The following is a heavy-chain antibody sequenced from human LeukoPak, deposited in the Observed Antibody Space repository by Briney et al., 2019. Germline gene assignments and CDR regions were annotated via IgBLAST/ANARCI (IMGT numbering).Heavy chain of an antibody. Sequence: GESLKLSCAASGFTFSGSAMHWVRQASGKGLEWLGRIRGKANRYATAYAASVKARFTISRDDSTNTAYLQMDRLRPEDTAVYYCSRHRLDNYYYYGMDVWGQGTTVTVSS. D-gene: IGHD2-2*03. CDR3: SRHRLDNYYYYGMDV. CDR2: IRGKANRYAT. J-gene: IGHJ6*02. V-gene: IGHV3-73*01. CDR1: GFTFSGSA.